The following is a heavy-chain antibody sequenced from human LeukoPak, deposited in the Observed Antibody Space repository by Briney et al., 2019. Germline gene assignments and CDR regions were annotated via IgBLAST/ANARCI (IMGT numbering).Heavy chain of an antibody. CDR2: IKQDGSEK. D-gene: IGHD3-16*01. V-gene: IGHV3-7*01. CDR1: GFNFNTYW. CDR3: VKEGVEYSYSYGDY. J-gene: IGHJ4*02. Sequence: GGSLRLSCAASGFNFNTYWMSWVRQAPGKGLEWVANIKQDGSEKFYVDSMKGRFTISRDNAENTLYLQMNNLRPDDTAFYFCVKEGVEYSYSYGDYWGQGTLVTVSS.